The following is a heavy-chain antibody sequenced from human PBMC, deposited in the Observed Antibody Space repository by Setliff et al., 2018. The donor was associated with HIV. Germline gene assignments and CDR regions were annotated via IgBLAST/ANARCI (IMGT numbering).Heavy chain of an antibody. CDR2: FFYSGRT. J-gene: IGHJ4*02. V-gene: IGHV4-59*02. CDR3: ARNAYPYYYGSGSPAHFDY. Sequence: PSETLSLTCTVSGGSVRSHYWSWIRQPPGKGLEWIGYFFYSGRTKYNPSLKSRVTTSVDTSKNQFSLKLRSVTAADTAVYYCARNAYPYYYGSGSPAHFDYWGQGTLVTVSS. D-gene: IGHD3-10*01. CDR1: GGSVRSHY.